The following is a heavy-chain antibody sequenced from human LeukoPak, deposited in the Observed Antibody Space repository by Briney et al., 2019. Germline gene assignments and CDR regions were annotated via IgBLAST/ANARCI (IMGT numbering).Heavy chain of an antibody. D-gene: IGHD3-16*02. CDR2: IDNSGGRP. J-gene: IGHJ4*02. Sequence: PGGSLRLSCAASGFTFSNYAMSWVRQAPGRGLDWVSSIDNSGGRPFYADSVKGRFTFSRDNSRNTLYLQVNSLRVEDTAVYYCAKHLQKMSESADRFSPFDYWGQGTLVTVSS. V-gene: IGHV3-23*01. CDR1: GFTFSNYA. CDR3: AKHLQKMSESADRFSPFDY.